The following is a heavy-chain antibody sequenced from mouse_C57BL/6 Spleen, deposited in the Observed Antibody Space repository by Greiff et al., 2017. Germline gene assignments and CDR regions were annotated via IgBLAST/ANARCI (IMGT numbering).Heavy chain of an antibody. CDR3: ARVTTVGAPFDY. CDR2: IYPRSGNT. D-gene: IGHD1-1*01. Sequence: VQLQQSGAELARPGASVKLSCKASGYTFTSYGISWVKQRTGQGLEWIGEIYPRSGNTYYNEKFKGKATLTADKSSSTAYMELRSLTSEDSAVXFCARVTTVGAPFDYWGQGTTLTVSS. V-gene: IGHV1-81*01. J-gene: IGHJ2*01. CDR1: GYTFTSYG.